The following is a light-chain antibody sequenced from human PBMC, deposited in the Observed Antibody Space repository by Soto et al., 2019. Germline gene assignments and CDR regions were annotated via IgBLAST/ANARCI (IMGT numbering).Light chain of an antibody. CDR1: NSDVGSHNF. J-gene: IGLJ3*02. V-gene: IGLV2-23*01. CDR3: CSLTNGATWV. Sequence: QSALTQPASVSGSPGQSITISCTGTNSDVGSHNFVSWYQQYPGKAPKLLIYEASKRPSGLSNRFSGSKSDNTASLTISGLQAEDEADYYCCSLTNGATWVFGGGTQLTVL. CDR2: EAS.